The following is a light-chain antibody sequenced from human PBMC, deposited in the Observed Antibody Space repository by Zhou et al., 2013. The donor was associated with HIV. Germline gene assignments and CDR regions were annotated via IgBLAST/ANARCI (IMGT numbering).Light chain of an antibody. CDR2: DAS. J-gene: IGKJ3*01. V-gene: IGKV3D-20*01. Sequence: EIVLTQSPATLSLSPGERATLSCGASHSVSSTYLAWYQQKPGLAPRLLIYDASSRATGIPDRFSGSGSGTDFTLTISRLEPEDFAVYYCQQYGRSPFTFGPGTKVDIK. CDR1: HSVSSTY. CDR3: QQYGRSPFT.